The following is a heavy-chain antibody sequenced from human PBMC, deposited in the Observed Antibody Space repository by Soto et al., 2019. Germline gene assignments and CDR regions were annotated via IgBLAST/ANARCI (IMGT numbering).Heavy chain of an antibody. V-gene: IGHV3-53*04. CDR3: ARGPGERGYSYGTFDY. J-gene: IGHJ4*02. CDR2: IYSGGST. D-gene: IGHD5-18*01. CDR1: GFTVSSNY. Sequence: GGSLRLSCAASGFTVSSNYMSWVRQAPGKGLEWVSVIYSGGSTYYADSVKGRFTISRHNSKNTLYLQMNSLRAEDTAVYYCARGPGERGYSYGTFDYWGQGTLVTVSS.